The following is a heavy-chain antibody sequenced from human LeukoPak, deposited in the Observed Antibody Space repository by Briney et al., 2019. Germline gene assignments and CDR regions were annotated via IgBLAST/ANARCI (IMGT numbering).Heavy chain of an antibody. CDR3: ARDRPSVLTTVTTFHYYYYMDV. CDR1: GYTFTSYG. J-gene: IGHJ6*03. D-gene: IGHD4-11*01. CDR2: ISAYNGNT. Sequence: ASVKVSCKASGYTFTSYGISWVRQAPGQGLEWMGWISAYNGNTIYAQKLQGRVSMTTDTSTSTGYMELRSLRSDDTAVYYCARDRPSVLTTVTTFHYYYYMDVWGKGTTVTVSS. V-gene: IGHV1-18*01.